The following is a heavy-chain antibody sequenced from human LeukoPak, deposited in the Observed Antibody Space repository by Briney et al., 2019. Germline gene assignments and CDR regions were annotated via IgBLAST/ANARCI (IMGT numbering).Heavy chain of an antibody. CDR3: ARGSSSWIPYYYYMDV. J-gene: IGHJ6*03. CDR1: GYTFTSYD. Sequence: ASVKVSCKASGYTFTSYDINWVRQATGQGLEWMGWMNPNSGNTGYAQKFQGRVTMTRTTSISTAYMELSSLRSEDTAVYYCARGSSSWIPYYYYMDVWGKGTTVTVSS. V-gene: IGHV1-8*01. D-gene: IGHD6-13*01. CDR2: MNPNSGNT.